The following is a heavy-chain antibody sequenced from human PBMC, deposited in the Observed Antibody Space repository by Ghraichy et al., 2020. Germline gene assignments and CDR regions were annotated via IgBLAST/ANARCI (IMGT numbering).Heavy chain of an antibody. CDR3: ASLGGLRYYYYYMDV. CDR2: IYYSGST. CDR1: GGSVSSGSYY. Sequence: SETLSLTCTVSGGSVSSGSYYWSWIRQPPGKGLEWIGYIYYSGSTNYNPSLKSRVTISVDTSKNQFSLKLSSVTAADTAVYYCASLGGLRYYYYYMDVWGKGTTVTVSS. D-gene: IGHD4-17*01. V-gene: IGHV4-61*01. J-gene: IGHJ6*03.